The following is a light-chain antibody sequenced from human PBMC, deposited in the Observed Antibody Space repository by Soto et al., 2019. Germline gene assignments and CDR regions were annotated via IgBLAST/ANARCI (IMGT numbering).Light chain of an antibody. CDR1: QSVVSN. CDR3: QQYNRWPLT. V-gene: IGKV3-15*01. Sequence: EIVMTQSTATLSVSPGERDTLYCRASQSVVSNLAWYQHKPGQAPRLLIHGASTRATGFPDRFSGSGSGTDFTLTISSLQSEDFALYYCQQYNRWPLTFGQGTKVDIK. CDR2: GAS. J-gene: IGKJ1*01.